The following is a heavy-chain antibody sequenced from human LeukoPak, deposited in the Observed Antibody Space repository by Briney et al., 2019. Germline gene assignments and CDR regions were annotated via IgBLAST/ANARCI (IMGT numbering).Heavy chain of an antibody. V-gene: IGHV4-59*10. J-gene: IGHJ5*01. CDR2: IYVSGRT. CDR3: DRWELTPAKGWFDS. D-gene: IGHD1-26*01. CDR1: GDSMTNYY. Sequence: PSETLSLTCAASGDSMTNYYWSWIRQPAGQGLEWVGHIYVSGRTNYNPSFKSRVSMSIDTSKKQFPLNLTSVSAADTAVYARDRWELTPAKGWFDSWGQGTLVTVSS.